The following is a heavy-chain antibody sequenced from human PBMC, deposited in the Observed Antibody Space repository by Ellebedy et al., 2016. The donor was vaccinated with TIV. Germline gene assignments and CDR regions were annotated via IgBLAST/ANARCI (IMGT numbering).Heavy chain of an antibody. CDR3: ASLKGESVYYGLDV. J-gene: IGHJ6*02. D-gene: IGHD2/OR15-2a*01. CDR1: GDYISSYY. V-gene: IGHV4-59*01. Sequence: SDTLSLTXTVSGDYISSYYWSWIRQPPGKGLEWIGYIYSSGTTVYSPSLKSRVTISIDTSKNQFSLRLNSVTAADAAVYYCASLKGESVYYGLDVWGQGTTVTVSS. CDR2: IYSSGTT.